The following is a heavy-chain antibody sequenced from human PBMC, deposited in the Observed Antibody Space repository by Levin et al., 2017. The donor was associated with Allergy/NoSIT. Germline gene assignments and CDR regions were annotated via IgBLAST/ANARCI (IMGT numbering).Heavy chain of an antibody. Sequence: QPGGSLRLSCAASGFSFRSFGMHWVRQAPGKGLEWVAVISYDESDKFYADSVKGRFTISRDNTKNTLYLQMNSLRREDAAVYYCAKDVVFGTSSWSLDFWGQGTLVTVSS. D-gene: IGHD6-13*01. J-gene: IGHJ4*02. CDR1: GFSFRSFG. V-gene: IGHV3-30*18. CDR2: ISYDESDK. CDR3: AKDVVFGTSSWSLDF.